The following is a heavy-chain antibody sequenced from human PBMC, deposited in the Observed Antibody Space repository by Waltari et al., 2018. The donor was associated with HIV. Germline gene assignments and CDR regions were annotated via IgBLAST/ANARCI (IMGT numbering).Heavy chain of an antibody. J-gene: IGHJ6*02. CDR3: ARCETVVTPFINKYLGLDV. CDR1: GFTFSDYS. V-gene: IGHV3-48*01. Sequence: EVQLVESGGKLVQPGGSLRLSCLASGFTFSDYSMNWVRQGPGKGLGWVAYISGTGTTIFYANSVKGRFTVSRDNVENSLYLDMSSLRAEDTGDYYCARCETVVTPFINKYLGLDVWGPGTTVTVSS. D-gene: IGHD2-15*01. CDR2: ISGTGTTI.